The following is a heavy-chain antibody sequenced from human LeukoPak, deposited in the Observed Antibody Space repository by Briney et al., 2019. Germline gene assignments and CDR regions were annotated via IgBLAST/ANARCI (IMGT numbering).Heavy chain of an antibody. V-gene: IGHV5-51*01. J-gene: IGHJ4*02. CDR1: GYSFTSYW. CDR2: IYPGDSDT. D-gene: IGHD3-10*01. Sequence: ESLKISCKGSGYSFTSYWIGWVRQMPGKGLEWMGIIYPGDSDTRYSPSFQGQVTISADKSISTAYLQWSSLKASDTAMYYCARGGSTMVTPYYFDYWGQGTLVTVSS. CDR3: ARGGSTMVTPYYFDY.